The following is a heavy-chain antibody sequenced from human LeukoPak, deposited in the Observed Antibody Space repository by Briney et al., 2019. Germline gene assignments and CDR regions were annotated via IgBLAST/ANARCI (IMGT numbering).Heavy chain of an antibody. CDR2: SSAYNGNT. CDR1: GYTFTHYS. Sequence: GASVKVSCKTSGYTFTHYSISWVRQAPGQGLEWMGRSSAYNGNTDYAQKFQGRVTMTTDTSTSTAYMELRSLRSDDTAAYYCARDLPAYTGYETHDYWGQGTLVTVSS. J-gene: IGHJ4*02. D-gene: IGHD5-12*01. CDR3: ARDLPAYTGYETHDY. V-gene: IGHV1-18*01.